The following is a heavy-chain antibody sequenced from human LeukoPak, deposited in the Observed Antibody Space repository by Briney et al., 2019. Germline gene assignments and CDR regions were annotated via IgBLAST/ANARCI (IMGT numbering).Heavy chain of an antibody. CDR1: GFTFRSYA. J-gene: IGHJ4*02. CDR3: AKDSAVIPHYFDY. Sequence: PGGSLRLSCAASGFTFRSYAMSWVRQAPGKGLEWVSGISGSGGSPYHADSVKGRFTISRDNSKNTLYLQMDSLRAEDTAVYYCAKDSAVIPHYFDYWGQGTLVTVSS. CDR2: ISGSGGSP. D-gene: IGHD3-22*01. V-gene: IGHV3-23*01.